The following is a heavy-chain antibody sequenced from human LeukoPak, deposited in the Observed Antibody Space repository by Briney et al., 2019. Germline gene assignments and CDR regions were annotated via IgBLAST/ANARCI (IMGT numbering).Heavy chain of an antibody. V-gene: IGHV4-59*08. J-gene: IGHJ5*02. Sequence: SETLSLTCTVSGGSISSYYWSWIRQPPGKGLEWIGYIYYSGSTNYNPSLKSRVTISVDTSKNQFSLKLSSVTAADTAVYYYARLVRSWFDPWGQGTLVTVSS. CDR1: GGSISSYY. CDR3: ARLVRSWFDP. CDR2: IYYSGST.